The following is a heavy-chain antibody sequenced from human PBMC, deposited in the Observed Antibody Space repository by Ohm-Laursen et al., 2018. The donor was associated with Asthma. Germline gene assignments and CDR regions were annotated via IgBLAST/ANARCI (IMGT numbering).Heavy chain of an antibody. Sequence: TLSLTCTVSGGSISSGGYYWSWIRQHPGKGLEWIGYIYYSGSTYYNPSLKSRVTISVDTSKNQFSLKLSSVTAADTAVYYCARGGSGSYYYVLSMETWGQGTLVTVSS. CDR3: ARGGSGSYYYVLSMET. CDR1: GGSISSGGYY. D-gene: IGHD3-10*01. J-gene: IGHJ5*02. CDR2: IYYSGST. V-gene: IGHV4-31*03.